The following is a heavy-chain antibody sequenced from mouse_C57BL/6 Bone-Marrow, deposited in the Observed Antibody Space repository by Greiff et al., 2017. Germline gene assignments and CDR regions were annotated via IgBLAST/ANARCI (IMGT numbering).Heavy chain of an antibody. J-gene: IGHJ4*01. D-gene: IGHD1-1*01. Sequence: VQGVESGAELMKPGASVKLSCKATGYTFTGYWIEWVKQRPGHGLEWIGEILPGSGSTNYNEKFKGKATFTADTSSNTAYMQLSSLTTEDSAIYYCARGDYYGSSAWYYAMDYWGQGTSVTVSS. CDR2: ILPGSGST. V-gene: IGHV1-9*01. CDR3: ARGDYYGSSAWYYAMDY. CDR1: GYTFTGYW.